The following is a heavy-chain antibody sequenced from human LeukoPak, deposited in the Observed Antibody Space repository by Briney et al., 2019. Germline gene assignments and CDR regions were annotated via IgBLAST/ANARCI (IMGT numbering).Heavy chain of an antibody. CDR3: ARVYYDFWSGYPNWFDP. V-gene: IGHV4-61*01. CDR1: GGSISSGSYC. Sequence: SETLSLTCTVSGGSISSGSYCWSWIRQPPGNGLEWIGYIYYSGSTNYNPSLKSRVTISVDTSKNQFSLKLSSVTAADTAVYYCARVYYDFWSGYPNWFDPWGQGTLVTVSS. J-gene: IGHJ5*02. CDR2: IYYSGST. D-gene: IGHD3-3*01.